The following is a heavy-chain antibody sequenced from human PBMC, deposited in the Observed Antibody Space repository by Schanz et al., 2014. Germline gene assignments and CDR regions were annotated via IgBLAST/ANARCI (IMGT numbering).Heavy chain of an antibody. Sequence: QVQLVQSGGEVKTPGASVKVSCKASGYRFIGYYVHWVRQAPGQGLEWMGRVSPYSGDTNYAQMFQGRVTMTTDTSISTAYMELSRLTSDDTAVFFCARENTAVAGMPRVMDVWGQGTTVTVTS. CDR1: GYRFIGYY. CDR2: VSPYSGDT. CDR3: ARENTAVAGMPRVMDV. D-gene: IGHD6-19*01. V-gene: IGHV1-2*06. J-gene: IGHJ6*02.